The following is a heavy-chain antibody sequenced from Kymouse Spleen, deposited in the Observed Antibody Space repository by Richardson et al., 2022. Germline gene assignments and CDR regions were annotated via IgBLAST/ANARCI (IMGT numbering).Heavy chain of an antibody. CDR2: INHSGST. J-gene: IGHJ6*02. Sequence: QVQLQQWGAGLLKPSETLSLTCAVYGGSFSGYYWSWIRQPPGKGLEWIGEINHSGSTNYNPSLKSRVTISVDTSKNQFSLKLSSVTAADTAVYYCARDPYNWNYYYYYGMDVWGQGTTVTVSS. V-gene: IGHV4-34*01. D-gene: IGHD1-20*01,IGHD1-7*01. CDR3: ARDPYNWNYYYYYGMDV. CDR1: GGSFSGYY.